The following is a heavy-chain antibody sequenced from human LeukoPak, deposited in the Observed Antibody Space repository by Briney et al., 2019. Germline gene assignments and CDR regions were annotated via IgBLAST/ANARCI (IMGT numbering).Heavy chain of an antibody. Sequence: SETLSLTCTVSGGSTSGYNGSWVWQPPGKGLEWIGYIYYSGSTIYNPSLKSRFTISVETSKNLYSQKLSSVDTAVYDFYYSANTSDLEYWGRGQGTLVTASS. V-gene: IGHV4-59*01. D-gene: IGHD7-27*01. J-gene: IGHJ4*02. CDR3: ANTSDLEYWG. CDR1: GGSTSGYN. CDR2: IYYSGST.